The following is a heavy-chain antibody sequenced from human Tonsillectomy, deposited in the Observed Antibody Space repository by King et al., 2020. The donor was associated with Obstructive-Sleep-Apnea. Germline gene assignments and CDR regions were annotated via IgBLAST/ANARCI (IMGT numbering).Heavy chain of an antibody. CDR3: ARGSPVGTSHEGAFDL. D-gene: IGHD4-23*01. V-gene: IGHV3-30-3*01. CDR1: GFTFSSYD. J-gene: IGHJ3*01. Sequence: VQLVESGGGVVQPGRSLRLSCAASGFTFSSYDMHWVRQAPGKGLEWVAVISYDATNKYYADSVQGRFTFSRDNSKDTLYLKMNSLRAEDTAVYYCARGSPVGTSHEGAFDLWGEGTMVTVSS. CDR2: ISYDATNK.